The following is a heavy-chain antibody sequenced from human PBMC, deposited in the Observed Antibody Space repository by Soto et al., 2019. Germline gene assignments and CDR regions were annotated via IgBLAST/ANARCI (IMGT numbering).Heavy chain of an antibody. J-gene: IGHJ5*02. CDR3: ARDSSTSFGLDP. D-gene: IGHD6-6*01. Sequence: SVKVSCKASGYTFTGYYMHWVRQAPGQGLEWMGWINPNSGGTNYAQKFQGRVTMTRDTSISTAYMELSRLRSNDTAVYYCARDSSTSFGLDPCGQGTLVTVSS. CDR1: GYTFTGYY. CDR2: INPNSGGT. V-gene: IGHV1-2*02.